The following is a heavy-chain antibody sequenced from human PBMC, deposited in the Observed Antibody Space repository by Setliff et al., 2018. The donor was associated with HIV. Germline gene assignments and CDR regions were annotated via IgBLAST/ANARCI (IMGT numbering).Heavy chain of an antibody. D-gene: IGHD3-10*01. CDR3: ARGKGVGGVIITGGLDV. CDR2: MNPNSGVS. Sequence: ASVKVSCKPPGHTFTNYDIHRMRRATGQGLEWMGWMNPNSGVSGYALKFHDRVTMTRDTSITTAYMELSSLTSEDTAVYYCARGKGVGGVIITGGLDVWGQGTTVTVSS. V-gene: IGHV1-8*01. CDR1: GHTFTNYD. J-gene: IGHJ6*02.